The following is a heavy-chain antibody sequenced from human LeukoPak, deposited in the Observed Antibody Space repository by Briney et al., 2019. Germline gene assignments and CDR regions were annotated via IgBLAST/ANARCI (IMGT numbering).Heavy chain of an antibody. V-gene: IGHV3-53*01. CDR2: IYSGGST. D-gene: IGHD2-21*02. CDR1: GFTVSSNY. CDR3: AREGAGGDWTYFDY. J-gene: IGHJ4*02. Sequence: XGSLRLSCAASGFTVSSNYMSWVRQAPGKGLEWVSVIYSGGSTYYADSVKGRFTISRDNSKNTLYLQMNSLRAEDTAVYYCAREGAGGDWTYFDYWGQGTLVTVSS.